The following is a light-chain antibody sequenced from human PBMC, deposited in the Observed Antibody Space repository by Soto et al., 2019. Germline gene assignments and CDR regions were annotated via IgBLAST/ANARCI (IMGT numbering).Light chain of an antibody. Sequence: IQLTQSPSSLSASVGDRVTITCRASQAISSHLAWYQQEPGKAPKLLIYAASTLQSGVPSRFSGSGFGTDFPLTISSLQPEDFAAYYCQQLNAYPITFGQGTRLEIK. CDR2: AAS. V-gene: IGKV1-9*01. CDR3: QQLNAYPIT. CDR1: QAISSH. J-gene: IGKJ5*01.